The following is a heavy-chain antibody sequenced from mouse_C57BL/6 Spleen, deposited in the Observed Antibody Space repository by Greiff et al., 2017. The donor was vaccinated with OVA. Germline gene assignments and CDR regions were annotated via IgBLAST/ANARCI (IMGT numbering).Heavy chain of an antibody. D-gene: IGHD3-3*01. J-gene: IGHJ4*01. CDR2: IHPNSGST. CDR1: GYTFTSYW. V-gene: IGHV1-64*01. Sequence: VQLQQPGAELVKPGASVQLSCKASGYTFTSYWMHWVKQRPGPGLEWIGMIHPNSGSTNYNEKFKSKATLTVDKSSSTAYMQLSSLTSEDSAVYYCARGTLEYYAMDYWGQGTSVTVSS. CDR3: ARGTLEYYAMDY.